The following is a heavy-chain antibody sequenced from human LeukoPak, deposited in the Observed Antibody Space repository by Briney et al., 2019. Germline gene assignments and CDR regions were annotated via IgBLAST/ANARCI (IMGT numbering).Heavy chain of an antibody. CDR2: IYYSGSA. D-gene: IGHD2-15*01. V-gene: IGHV4-39*07. Sequence: SETLSLTCTVSGRSISSNKYHWAWIRQPPGKGLEYIESIYYSGSAYHNPSLKSRANIALDTSKNQFSLRLTSVTAADTAVYYCARVEVVLDYWGQGTLVLVSS. CDR1: GRSISSNKYH. J-gene: IGHJ4*01. CDR3: ARVEVVLDY.